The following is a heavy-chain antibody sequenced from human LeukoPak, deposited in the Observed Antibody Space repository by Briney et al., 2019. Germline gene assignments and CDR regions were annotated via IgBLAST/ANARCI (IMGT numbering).Heavy chain of an antibody. V-gene: IGHV1-18*01. CDR2: ISAYNGNT. CDR1: GYTFTSYG. J-gene: IGHJ3*02. CDR3: AKEATVYDFWSGYLRDNSDAFDI. D-gene: IGHD3-3*01. Sequence: ASVKVSCKASGYTFTSYGISWVRQAPGQGLEWMGWISAYNGNTNYAQKLQGGVTMTTDTSTSTAYMELRSLRSDDTAVYYCAKEATVYDFWSGYLRDNSDAFDIWGQGTMVTVSS.